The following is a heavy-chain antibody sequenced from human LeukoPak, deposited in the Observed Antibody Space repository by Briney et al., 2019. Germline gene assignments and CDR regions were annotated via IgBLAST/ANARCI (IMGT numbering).Heavy chain of an antibody. CDR2: INCKSGAT. CDR1: EYTFTDYY. Sequence: ASVKVSCKASEYTFTDYYIHWMCQAPGQGLEWMGWINCKSGATTYAQKFRGRVTMTKDRPIRTAYMELTRLKSDDTAVYYCARQSLLYYETLDAFDIWGQGTVVTVSS. V-gene: IGHV1-2*02. D-gene: IGHD3-22*01. CDR3: ARQSLLYYETLDAFDI. J-gene: IGHJ3*02.